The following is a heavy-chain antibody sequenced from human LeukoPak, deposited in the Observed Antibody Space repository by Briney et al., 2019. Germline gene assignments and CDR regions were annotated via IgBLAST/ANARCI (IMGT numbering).Heavy chain of an antibody. CDR2: SYYSGST. D-gene: IGHD2-15*01. Sequence: SETLSLTCTVSGGSISSGDYYWSWIRQPPGKGLEWIGYSYYSGSTYYNPSLKSRVTISVDTSKNQFSLKLSSVTAADTAVYYCARGGKAAVRFDLWGRGTLVTVSS. CDR1: GGSISSGDYY. V-gene: IGHV4-30-4*01. J-gene: IGHJ2*01. CDR3: ARGGKAAVRFDL.